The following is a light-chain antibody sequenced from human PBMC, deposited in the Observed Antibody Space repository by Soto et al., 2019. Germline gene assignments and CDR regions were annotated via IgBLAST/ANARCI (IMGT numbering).Light chain of an antibody. CDR1: QSISSY. J-gene: IGKJ4*01. V-gene: IGKV3-11*01. CDR2: DSS. CDR3: QPYNNWPLT. Sequence: EIVLTQSPATLSLSPGERATLSCRASQSISSYLAWYQQKPGQPPRLLIFDSSNRATGIPARFSGSGSGTDFTLTISSLEPEDFAVYYCQPYNNWPLTFGGGTKVDIK.